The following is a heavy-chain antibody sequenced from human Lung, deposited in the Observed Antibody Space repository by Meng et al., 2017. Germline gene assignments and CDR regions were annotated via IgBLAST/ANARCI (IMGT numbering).Heavy chain of an antibody. J-gene: IGHJ2*01. CDR2: INTNTGNP. CDR1: GYTFTSYA. D-gene: IGHD3-10*01. V-gene: IGHV7-4-1*02. Sequence: QGELVQSGFELKKPGASVKVSCKASGYTFTSYAMNWVRQAPGQGLEWMGWINTNTGNPTYAQGFTGRFVFSLDTSVSTAYLQISSLKAEDTAVYYCASGWFGELFGYFDLWGRGTLVTVSS. CDR3: ASGWFGELFGYFDL.